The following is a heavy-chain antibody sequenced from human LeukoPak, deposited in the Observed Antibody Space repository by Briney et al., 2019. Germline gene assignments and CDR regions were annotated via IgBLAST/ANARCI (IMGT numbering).Heavy chain of an antibody. Sequence: GGSLRLSCAASGFTFSSYAMHWVRQAPGKGLEWVAVISYDGSNKYYADSVKGRFTISGDNSKNTLYLQMNSLRAEDTAVYYCARPYDFPYWGQGTLVTVSS. D-gene: IGHD3-3*01. CDR1: GFTFSSYA. V-gene: IGHV3-30*04. CDR2: ISYDGSNK. CDR3: ARPYDFPY. J-gene: IGHJ4*02.